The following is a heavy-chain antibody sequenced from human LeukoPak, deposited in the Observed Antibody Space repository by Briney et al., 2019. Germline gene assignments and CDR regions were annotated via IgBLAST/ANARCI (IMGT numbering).Heavy chain of an antibody. J-gene: IGHJ6*03. CDR1: GGSFSGYY. CDR3: ARVGSGSYFGYYYYYYYMDV. Sequence: SETLSLTCAVYGGSFSGYYWSWIRQPPGKGLEWIGEINHSGSTNYNPSLKSRVTISVDTSKNQFSPKLSSVTAADTAVYYCARVGSGSYFGYYYYYYYMDVWGKGTTVTVSS. D-gene: IGHD3-10*01. V-gene: IGHV4-34*01. CDR2: INHSGST.